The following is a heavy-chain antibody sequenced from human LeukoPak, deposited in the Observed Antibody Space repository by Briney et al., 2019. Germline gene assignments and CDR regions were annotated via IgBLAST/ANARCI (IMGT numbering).Heavy chain of an antibody. CDR1: GGTLSSYA. Sequence: ASVKVSCKASGGTLSSYAINWVRQATGQGLEWMGWMNPNSGNTGYAQKFQGRVTMTRNTSISTAYMELSSLRSEDTAVYYCARGVGSHDYGDYGTGHYWGQGTLVTVSS. CDR3: ARGVGSHDYGDYGTGHY. V-gene: IGHV1-8*02. D-gene: IGHD4-17*01. J-gene: IGHJ4*02. CDR2: MNPNSGNT.